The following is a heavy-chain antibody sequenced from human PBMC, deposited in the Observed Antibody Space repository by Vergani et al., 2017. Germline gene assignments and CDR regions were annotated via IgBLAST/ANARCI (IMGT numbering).Heavy chain of an antibody. V-gene: IGHV1-69*06. CDR2: IIPIFGTA. D-gene: IGHD6-6*01. Sequence: QVQLVQSGAEVKKPGSSVKVSCKASGGTFSSYAISWVRQAPGQGLEWMGGIIPIFGTANYAQKFQGRVTITADKSTSTAYMALSSLRSEDTAVYYCAGCNEYSSSNYYYYGMDVWGQGTTVTVSS. J-gene: IGHJ6*02. CDR3: AGCNEYSSSNYYYYGMDV. CDR1: GGTFSSYA.